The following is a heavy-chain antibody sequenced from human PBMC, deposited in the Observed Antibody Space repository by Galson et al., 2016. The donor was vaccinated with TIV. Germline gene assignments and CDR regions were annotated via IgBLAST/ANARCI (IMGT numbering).Heavy chain of an antibody. CDR2: ISHRGVA. CDR1: GPSINSGSF. D-gene: IGHD2/OR15-2a*01. Sequence: SETLSLTCGVSGPSINSGSFWGWIRQPPGKGLEWIGSISHRGVAHYRPSLMSRVTMSVDTSKNQFSLQLISVTAADTAVYYCARHHPLSTVFIAYPGKPYHGLYGWGQGPTVSVSS. CDR3: ARHHPLSTVFIAYPGKPYHGLYG. J-gene: IGHJ6*02. V-gene: IGHV4-38-2*01.